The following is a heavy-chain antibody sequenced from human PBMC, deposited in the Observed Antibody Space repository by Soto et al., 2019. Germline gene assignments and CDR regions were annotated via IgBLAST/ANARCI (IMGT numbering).Heavy chain of an antibody. Sequence: EVQLVESGGVVVQPGGSLRLSCAASGFTFDDYTMHWVRQAPGKGLEWVSHISWDGGSTYYADSVKGRFIISRDNSKNSLYLQMNSLRTEDTALYYCAKDRAAVTGAYYYYGMDVWGQGTTVTVSS. CDR2: ISWDGGST. D-gene: IGHD6-19*01. CDR1: GFTFDDYT. CDR3: AKDRAAVTGAYYYYGMDV. J-gene: IGHJ6*02. V-gene: IGHV3-43*01.